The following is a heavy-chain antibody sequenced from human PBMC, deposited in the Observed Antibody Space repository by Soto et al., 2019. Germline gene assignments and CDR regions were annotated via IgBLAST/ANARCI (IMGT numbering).Heavy chain of an antibody. V-gene: IGHV4-31*03. CDR3: AREPCGGDCYGYYYHGMDV. J-gene: IGHJ6*02. CDR1: GGSISSGGYY. Sequence: QVQLQESGPGLVKPSQTLSLTCSVSGGSISSGGYYWSWIRQHPGKGLEWIAYIYYSGSTYYNPSVKSRVTISVDTYKNQFSLKLSSVTAADTAMYYCAREPCGGDCYGYYYHGMDVWGQGTTVTVSS. CDR2: IYYSGST. D-gene: IGHD2-21*02.